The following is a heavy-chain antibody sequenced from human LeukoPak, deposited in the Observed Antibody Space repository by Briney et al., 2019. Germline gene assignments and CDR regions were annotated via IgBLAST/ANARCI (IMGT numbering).Heavy chain of an antibody. CDR1: GGSISGYY. CDR3: AGENDGGYDYFDWFDP. Sequence: SETLSLTCTVSGGSISGYYWSWIRQPPGKGLEWIAFIYDNGGTNSNPSLKSRVTMSVDMSKNQFSLKLNSVTPADTAVYYCAGENDGGYDYFDWFDPWGQGTLVTVSS. D-gene: IGHD5-12*01. V-gene: IGHV4-59*01. CDR2: IYDNGGT. J-gene: IGHJ5*02.